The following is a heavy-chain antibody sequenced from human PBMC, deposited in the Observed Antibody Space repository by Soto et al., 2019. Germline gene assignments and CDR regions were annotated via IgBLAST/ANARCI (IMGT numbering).Heavy chain of an antibody. D-gene: IGHD4-17*01. CDR2: ISYDGSNK. V-gene: IGHV3-30*18. Sequence: QVQLVESGGGVVQPGRSLRLSCAASGFTFSSYGMHWVRQAPGKGLEWVAVISYDGSNKYYADSVKGRFTISRDNSKNTLYLQMNSLRAEDTAVYYCAKDGDDCGDYFPLPNYYYGMDVW. CDR3: AKDGDDCGDYFPLPNYYYGMDV. J-gene: IGHJ6*01. CDR1: GFTFSSYG.